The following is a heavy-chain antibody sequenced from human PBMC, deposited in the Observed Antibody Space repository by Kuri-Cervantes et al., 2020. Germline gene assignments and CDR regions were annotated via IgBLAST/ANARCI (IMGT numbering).Heavy chain of an antibody. V-gene: IGHV1-69*04. CDR1: GGTFSSYT. CDR2: IIPILGIA. Sequence: SVKVSCKASGGTFSSYTISWVRQAPGQGLEWMGRIIPILGIANYAQKFQGRVTITADKSTSTAYMELSGLRSEDTAVYYCARDRLQLEEENWFDPWGQGTLVTVSS. D-gene: IGHD5-24*01. CDR3: ARDRLQLEEENWFDP. J-gene: IGHJ5*02.